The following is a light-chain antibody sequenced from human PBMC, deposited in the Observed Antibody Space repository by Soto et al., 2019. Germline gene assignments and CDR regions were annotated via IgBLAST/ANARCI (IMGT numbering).Light chain of an antibody. V-gene: IGKV3-20*01. CDR2: DAS. CDR3: QYYGSSHSLT. CDR1: QSISSNY. Sequence: EIVLTQSPGTLSLSPGERATLSCRASQSISSNYLSWYQHKPGQAPRLLIYDASSKATGTPDRFSGSGSGTDFTLTISRREPEDFAVYYCQYYGSSHSLTFGEGTRLEIK. J-gene: IGKJ5*01.